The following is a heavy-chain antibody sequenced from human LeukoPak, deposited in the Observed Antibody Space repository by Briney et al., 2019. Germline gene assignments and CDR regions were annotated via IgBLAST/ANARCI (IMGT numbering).Heavy chain of an antibody. CDR1: VFTHSNYA. J-gene: IGHJ6*03. Sequence: ALRLSRAASVFTHSNYAMSGVRQAPGKGLEGVGLISSKRYDGEIEYAPCVKGRFPISRDDSKNITYLQMTGLKTEDTAVYYCIRDQEKYCTTADCFGNYSFYYMDVWGKRTTVTVSS. V-gene: IGHV3-49*04. CDR3: IRDQEKYCTTADCFGNYSFYYMDV. D-gene: IGHD2-8*01. CDR2: ISSKRYDGEI.